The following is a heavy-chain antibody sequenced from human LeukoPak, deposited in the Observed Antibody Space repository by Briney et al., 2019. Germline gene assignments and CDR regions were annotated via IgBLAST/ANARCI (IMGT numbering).Heavy chain of an antibody. V-gene: IGHV1-24*01. D-gene: IGHD2-8*01. CDR1: GYTLTELS. Sequence: ASVKVSCKVSGYTLTELSMHWVRQAPGKGLEWMGGFDPEDGETIYAQKFQGRVTMTEDTSTDTAYMELSSLRSEDTAVYYCGIRGDIVLMGFPYYMDVWGKGTTVTVSS. J-gene: IGHJ6*03. CDR2: FDPEDGET. CDR3: GIRGDIVLMGFPYYMDV.